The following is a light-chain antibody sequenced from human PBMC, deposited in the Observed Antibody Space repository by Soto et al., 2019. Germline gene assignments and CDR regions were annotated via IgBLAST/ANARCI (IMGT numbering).Light chain of an antibody. V-gene: IGKV1-5*01. CDR1: QRIRSR. CDR2: DAS. CDR3: QHNTGYSCT. Sequence: DIQMTQSPSTLSASVGDRVTITCRASQRIRSRLAWYQQKPGKAPKVRIYDASSLESGVPSRFRVSGSGTEFTLINTSLQPDDFATHYRQHNTGYSCTFGQGTMVDSK. J-gene: IGKJ1*01.